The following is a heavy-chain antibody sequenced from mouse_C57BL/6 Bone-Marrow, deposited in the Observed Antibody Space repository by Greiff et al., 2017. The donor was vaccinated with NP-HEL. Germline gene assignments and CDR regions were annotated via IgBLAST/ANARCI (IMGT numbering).Heavy chain of an antibody. CDR3: TRDHYDSLYFDV. Sequence: KVEESGEGLVKPGGSLKLSCAASGFTFSSYAMSWVRQTPEKRLEWVAYISSGGDYIYYADTVKGRFTISRDNARNTLYLQMSSLKSEDTAMYYCTRDHYDSLYFDVWGTGTTVTVSS. D-gene: IGHD2-4*01. J-gene: IGHJ1*03. CDR1: GFTFSSYA. V-gene: IGHV5-9-1*02. CDR2: ISSGGDYI.